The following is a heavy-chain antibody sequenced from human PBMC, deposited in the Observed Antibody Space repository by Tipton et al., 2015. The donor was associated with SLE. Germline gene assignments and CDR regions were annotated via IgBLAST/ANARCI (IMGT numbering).Heavy chain of an antibody. V-gene: IGHV3-30*04. D-gene: IGHD3-10*02. J-gene: IGHJ3*02. Sequence: QLVQSGGGVVQPGRSLRLSCAASGFTFSNYAMHWVRQAPGKGLEWVAVISYDGSNKYYVDSVKGRFTISRDNSKNTLYLQMTSLRAEDSAVYFCAKLRSVFEEFSIDTFDIWGQGTVVTVSS. CDR3: AKLRSVFEEFSIDTFDI. CDR1: GFTFSNYA. CDR2: ISYDGSNK.